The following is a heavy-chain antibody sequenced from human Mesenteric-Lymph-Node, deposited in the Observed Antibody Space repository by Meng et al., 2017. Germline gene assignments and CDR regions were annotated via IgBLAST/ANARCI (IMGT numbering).Heavy chain of an antibody. CDR2: IYHSGST. CDR1: GGSISSNGYY. CDR3: ARRRGGSGRDC. V-gene: IGHV4-39*01. D-gene: IGHD3-10*01. J-gene: IGHJ4*02. Sequence: QRQEPGPGLGKPSETLSPTCTVSGGSISSNGYYWDWVRQPPGKGLEWIGAIYHSGSTSYNPSLQSRVTMFVDTSKNQFSLMLTSVTATDTAVYYCARRRGGSGRDCWGQGTLVTVSS.